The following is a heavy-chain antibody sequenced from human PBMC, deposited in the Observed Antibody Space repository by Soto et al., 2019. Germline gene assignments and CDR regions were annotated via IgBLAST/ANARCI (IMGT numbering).Heavy chain of an antibody. CDR1: GGSILDSTYY. CDR3: ARQASGYYYGWFDP. V-gene: IGHV4-39*01. CDR2: IFYSGGT. J-gene: IGHJ5*02. D-gene: IGHD3-22*01. Sequence: QLLLQESGPGLVKPSETLSLTCTVSGGSILDSTYYWAWIRQSPGKGLELIGTIFYSGGTFYTPSLKSRVTMSVDTSNNQFSLKLSSVTAADSAVYYCARQASGYYYGWFDPWGQGTLVTVSS.